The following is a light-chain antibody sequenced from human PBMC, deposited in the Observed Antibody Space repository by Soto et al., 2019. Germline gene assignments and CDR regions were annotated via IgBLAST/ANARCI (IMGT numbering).Light chain of an antibody. J-gene: IGLJ2*01. CDR1: SSDVGGYNY. CDR2: DVS. CDR3: CSYTSSSTPVV. Sequence: QSALTQPASVSGSPGQSITISCTGTSSDVGGYNYVSWYQQHPGKAHKLMIYDVSNRPSGVSNRFSGSKSGNTASLTISGLQAEDEADYYCCSYTSSSTPVVFGGGTKLTVL. V-gene: IGLV2-14*03.